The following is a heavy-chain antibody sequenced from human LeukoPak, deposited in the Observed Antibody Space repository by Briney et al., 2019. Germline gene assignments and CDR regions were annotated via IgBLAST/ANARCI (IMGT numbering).Heavy chain of an antibody. V-gene: IGHV3-21*01. D-gene: IGHD3-10*01. CDR3: AREPHYYGSGSYYMDV. CDR1: GFTFSSYS. CDR2: ISSSSSYI. J-gene: IGHJ6*03. Sequence: PGGSLRLSCAASGFTFSSYSMNWVRQAPGKGLEWVSSISSSSSYIYYADSVKGRFTISRDNAKNSLYLQMNSLRAEDTAVYYCAREPHYYGSGSYYMDVWGKGTTVTISS.